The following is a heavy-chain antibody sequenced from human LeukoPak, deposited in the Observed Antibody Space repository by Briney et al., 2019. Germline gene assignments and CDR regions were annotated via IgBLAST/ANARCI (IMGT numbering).Heavy chain of an antibody. CDR3: ASGIWFGESSFDY. CDR1: GGSFSGYY. Sequence: PSETLSLTCAVYGGSFSGYYWSWIRRPPGKGLEWIGEINHSGSTNYNPSLKSRVTISVDTSKNQFSLKLSSVTAADTAVYYCASGIWFGESSFDYWGQGTLVTASS. J-gene: IGHJ4*02. V-gene: IGHV4-34*01. D-gene: IGHD3-10*01. CDR2: INHSGST.